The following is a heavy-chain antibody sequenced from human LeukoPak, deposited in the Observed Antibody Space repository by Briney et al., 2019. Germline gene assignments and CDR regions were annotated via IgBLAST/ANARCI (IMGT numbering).Heavy chain of an antibody. Sequence: PGGSLRLSCAASGFTFSDYYMSWIRQAPGKGLEWVSYISSSSSYTNYADSVKGRFTISRDNAKNSLYLQMNSLRAEDTAVYYCARDPYYYGSGSPQGWFDPWGQGTPVTVSS. J-gene: IGHJ5*02. CDR1: GFTFSDYY. CDR3: ARDPYYYGSGSPQGWFDP. CDR2: ISSSSSYT. V-gene: IGHV3-11*06. D-gene: IGHD3-10*01.